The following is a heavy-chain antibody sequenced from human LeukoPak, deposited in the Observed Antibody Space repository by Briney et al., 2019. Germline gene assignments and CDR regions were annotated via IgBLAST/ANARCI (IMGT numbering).Heavy chain of an antibody. Sequence: ASVKVSCKASGYTFSTYGINWVRQAPGQGLEWMGWISVYNGNTNYAQKLQGRVTMTIDTSTRTAYMELRSLRSDDTAAYYCARGNAWDRSRDWFDPWGQGTLVIVSS. J-gene: IGHJ5*02. D-gene: IGHD3-16*01. CDR1: GYTFSTYG. V-gene: IGHV1-18*01. CDR2: ISVYNGNT. CDR3: ARGNAWDRSRDWFDP.